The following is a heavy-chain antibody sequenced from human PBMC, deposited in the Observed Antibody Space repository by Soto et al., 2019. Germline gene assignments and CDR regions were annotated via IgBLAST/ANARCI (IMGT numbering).Heavy chain of an antibody. V-gene: IGHV4-31*03. CDR3: ASIIQIGTFDP. Sequence: ASETLSLTCTVSGGSISSGGYYWSWIRQHPGKGLEWIGYIYYSGSTYYNPSLKSRVTISVDTSKDQFSLKLSSVTAADTAVYYCASIIQIGTFDPWGQGTLVTVSS. CDR1: GGSISSGGYY. CDR2: IYYSGST. J-gene: IGHJ5*02.